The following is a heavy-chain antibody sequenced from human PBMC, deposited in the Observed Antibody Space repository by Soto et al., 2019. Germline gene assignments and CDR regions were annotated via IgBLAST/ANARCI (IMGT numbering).Heavy chain of an antibody. V-gene: IGHV3-7*01. J-gene: IGHJ6*03. CDR3: ARVIGWQQLFLNHYYYYYMDV. CDR1: GFTFSSDW. D-gene: IGHD6-13*01. Sequence: GRSLRLSCAASGFTFSSDWMSWVRQAPGKGLEWVANIKQDGSEKYYVDSVKGRFTISRDNAKNSLYLQMNSLRAEDTAVYYCARVIGWQQLFLNHYYYYYMDVWGKRTTVTVSS. CDR2: IKQDGSEK.